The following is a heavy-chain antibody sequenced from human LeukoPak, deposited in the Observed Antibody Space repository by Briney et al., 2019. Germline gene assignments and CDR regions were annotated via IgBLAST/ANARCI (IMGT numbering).Heavy chain of an antibody. CDR1: GFTFSSYA. J-gene: IGHJ4*02. V-gene: IGHV3-30*01. Sequence: PGGSLRLSCAASGFTFSSYAMHWVRQAPGKGLEWVAVISYDGSNKYYADSVKGRFTISRDNSKNTLYLQMNSLRAEDTAVYYCAKEYCSGDCSSDYFDYWGQGTLVTVSS. D-gene: IGHD2-21*02. CDR3: AKEYCSGDCSSDYFDY. CDR2: ISYDGSNK.